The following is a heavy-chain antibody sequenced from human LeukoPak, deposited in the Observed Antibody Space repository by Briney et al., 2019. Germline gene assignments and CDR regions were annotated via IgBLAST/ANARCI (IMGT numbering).Heavy chain of an antibody. CDR2: IYTSGST. CDR3: ARDICTNGVCYANWFDP. CDR1: GGSFSSGSYY. J-gene: IGHJ5*02. Sequence: SETLSLTCTVSGGSFSSGSYYWSWIRQPAGKGLEWIGRIYTSGSTNYNPSLKSRVTISVDTSKNQFSLKLSSVTAADTAVYYCARDICTNGVCYANWFDPWGQGTLVTVSS. V-gene: IGHV4-61*02. D-gene: IGHD2-8*01.